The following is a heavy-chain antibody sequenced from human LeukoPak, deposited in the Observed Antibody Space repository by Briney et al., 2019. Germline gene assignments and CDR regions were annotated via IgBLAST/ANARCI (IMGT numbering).Heavy chain of an antibody. CDR2: INPNSGGT. Sequence: GASVKVSCKASGYTFTGYYMHWVRQAPGQGLEWMGWINPNSGGTNYAQKFQGRVSMTRDTSISTAYMELSRLRSDDTAVYYCAREKIWFGELRGFDPWGQGTLVTVSS. J-gene: IGHJ5*02. CDR3: AREKIWFGELRGFDP. D-gene: IGHD3-10*01. CDR1: GYTFTGYY. V-gene: IGHV1-2*02.